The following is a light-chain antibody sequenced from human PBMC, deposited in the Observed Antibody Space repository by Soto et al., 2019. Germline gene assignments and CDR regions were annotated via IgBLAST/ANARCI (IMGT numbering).Light chain of an antibody. J-gene: IGKJ1*01. CDR1: QSVDSTY. CDR3: QYYDSFRT. CDR2: GAS. Sequence: EIVLTQSPGTLSLSPGERATLSCRASQSVDSTYLTWYQQKPGQAPRLLIYGASGRATGVPDRFSGSGSGTDFTLTISRLEPEDFAVYFCQYYDSFRTLGQGTKVDIK. V-gene: IGKV3-20*01.